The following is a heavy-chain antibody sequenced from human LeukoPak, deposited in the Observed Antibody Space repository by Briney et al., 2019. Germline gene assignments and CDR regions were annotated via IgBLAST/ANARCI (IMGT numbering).Heavy chain of an antibody. Sequence: GASVKVSCKASGYTFTSYDINWVRQATGQGLEWMGWMNPNSGNTGYAQKFQGRVTITRNTSISTAYMELSSLRSEDTAVYYCARVGATLTTTLDYFDSWGQGTLVTVSS. V-gene: IGHV1-8*03. CDR3: ARVGATLTTTLDYFDS. D-gene: IGHD4-11*01. CDR2: MNPNSGNT. CDR1: GYTFTSYD. J-gene: IGHJ4*02.